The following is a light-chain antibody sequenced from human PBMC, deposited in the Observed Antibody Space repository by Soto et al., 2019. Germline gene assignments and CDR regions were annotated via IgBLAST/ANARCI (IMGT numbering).Light chain of an antibody. Sequence: ETVLTQSPGTLSLSPGERATLSCRASQSVSSSYLAWYQQKPGQAPRLLIYDASSRATGIPDRFSGSGSGTAFTVTISRLEPEDFAVYYCQQYVRSPPSWTFGQGTKVEIK. CDR3: QQYVRSPPSWT. CDR1: QSVSSSY. J-gene: IGKJ1*01. CDR2: DAS. V-gene: IGKV3-20*01.